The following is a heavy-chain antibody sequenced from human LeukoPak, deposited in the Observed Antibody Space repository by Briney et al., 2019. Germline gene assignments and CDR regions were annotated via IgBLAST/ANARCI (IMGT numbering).Heavy chain of an antibody. CDR2: VNAGNGDT. Sequence: ASVKVSCKASGYTFTDYAVNWMRHAPGERLEWMGWVNAGNGDTKYSQKFQGRVSITRDTSASTAYMELSSLRSEDTAVYYCVREGTNAGSYYFGGWFGPWGQGTLVTVSS. D-gene: IGHD3-10*01. V-gene: IGHV1-3*01. J-gene: IGHJ5*02. CDR1: GYTFTDYA. CDR3: VREGTNAGSYYFGGWFGP.